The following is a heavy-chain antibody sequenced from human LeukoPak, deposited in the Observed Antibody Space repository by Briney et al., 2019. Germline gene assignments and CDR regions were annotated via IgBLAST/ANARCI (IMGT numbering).Heavy chain of an antibody. D-gene: IGHD1-1*01. V-gene: IGHV3-30-3*01. J-gene: IGHJ4*02. CDR1: GFTCSSYA. Sequence: GRSLRLSCAASGFTCSSYAMHWVRQAPGKGLEWVAVISYDGSNKYYADSVKGRFTISRDNSKNTLYLQMNSLRAEDTAVYYCARGCDDERSFDYWGQGTLVTVSS. CDR2: ISYDGSNK. CDR3: ARGCDDERSFDY.